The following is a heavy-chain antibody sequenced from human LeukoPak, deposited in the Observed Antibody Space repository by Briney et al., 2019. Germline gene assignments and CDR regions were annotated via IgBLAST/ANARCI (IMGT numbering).Heavy chain of an antibody. V-gene: IGHV3-30*18. Sequence: PGGSLRLSCAASGFTFSSYGMHWVRQAPGKGLEWVAVISYDGSNKYYADSVKGRFTISRDNSKNTVFLQMDSLRVEDTALYYCVKGKDLYGALDVWGQGTMVTVSS. D-gene: IGHD3-16*01. J-gene: IGHJ3*01. CDR3: VKGKDLYGALDV. CDR1: GFTFSSYG. CDR2: ISYDGSNK.